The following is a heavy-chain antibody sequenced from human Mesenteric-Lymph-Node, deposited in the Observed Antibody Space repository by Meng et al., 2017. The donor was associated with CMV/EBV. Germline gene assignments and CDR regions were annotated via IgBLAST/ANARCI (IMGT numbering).Heavy chain of an antibody. J-gene: IGHJ3*02. D-gene: IGHD6-19*01. CDR2: IYPGDSDT. CDR1: RYSFTNYW. CDR3: ARGSVESLFAVDI. V-gene: IGHV5-51*01. Sequence: GESLKISCKGSRYSFTNYWIGWVRQKPGKGLEWMGIIYPGDSDTRYGPSFRGQVTISADKSITTAYLQWGSLKASDTAMYYCARGSVESLFAVDIWGQGTMVTVSS.